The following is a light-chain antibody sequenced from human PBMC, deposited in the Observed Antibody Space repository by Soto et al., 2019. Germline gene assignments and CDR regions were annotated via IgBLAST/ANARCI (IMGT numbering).Light chain of an antibody. J-gene: IGKJ2*01. CDR2: GAS. Sequence: DILMTQSPSSLSASVGDRVTVTCRASQNINSNFYWYQQKPGRAPRLLISGASSLQSGVPSRFSGSGSGTDFTLTISSLQPEDFATYYCHQRDSTPYTFGQGTKLEIK. CDR3: HQRDSTPYT. CDR1: QNINSN. V-gene: IGKV1-39*01.